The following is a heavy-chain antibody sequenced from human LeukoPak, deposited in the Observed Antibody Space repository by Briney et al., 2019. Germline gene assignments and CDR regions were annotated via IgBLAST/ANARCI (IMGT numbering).Heavy chain of an antibody. CDR2: IKEEGSEK. CDR1: GFTFSSYW. D-gene: IGHD2-2*01. Sequence: HPGGSLRLSCAVSGFTFSSYWMSWVRQAPGKGLEWVASIKEEGSEKHYVDSVKGRFTISRDNAKNSLYLQMNSLRAEDTAVYYCARGHYQLSWGQGILVTVSS. V-gene: IGHV3-7*01. CDR3: ARGHYQLS. J-gene: IGHJ5*02.